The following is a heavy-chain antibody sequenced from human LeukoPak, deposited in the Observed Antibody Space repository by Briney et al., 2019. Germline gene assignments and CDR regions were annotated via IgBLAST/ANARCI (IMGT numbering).Heavy chain of an antibody. D-gene: IGHD6-19*01. J-gene: IGHJ4*02. CDR1: GGSISSSSYY. Sequence: SETLSLTCTVSGGSISSSSYYWGWIRQPPGKGLEWIGSIYYSGSTYYNPSLKSRVSISVDTSKNQFSLKLSSVTAADTAVYYCARERAVAFGNYFDYWGQGTLVTVSS. CDR2: IYYSGST. V-gene: IGHV4-39*07. CDR3: ARERAVAFGNYFDY.